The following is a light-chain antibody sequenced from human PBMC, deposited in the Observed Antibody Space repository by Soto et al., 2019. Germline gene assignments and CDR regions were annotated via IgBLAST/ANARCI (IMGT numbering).Light chain of an antibody. CDR3: QKYNSALL. CDR2: AAS. Sequence: IQLTQSPSSLSASVGDRVTITCRASQGISSYLAWYQQKPGKVPKLLIYAASTLQSGVPSRFSGSGSGTDFTLTISSMQPEDVATDYCQKYNSALLFGQGTKVDIK. J-gene: IGKJ1*01. CDR1: QGISSY. V-gene: IGKV1-27*01.